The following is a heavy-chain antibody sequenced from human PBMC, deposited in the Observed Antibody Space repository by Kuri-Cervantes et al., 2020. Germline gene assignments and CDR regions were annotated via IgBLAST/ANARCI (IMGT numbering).Heavy chain of an antibody. CDR3: ARQVYSSGRDFDY. CDR2: VYHSGDT. Sequence: GSLRLSCVVSGYSITSGYYWAWIRQPPGKGLEWIGSVYHSGDTYYNPSLKSRVTISVDTSKNQFFLKLSSVAAADTAVYYCARQVYSSGRDFDYWGQGTLVTVSS. CDR1: GYSITSGYY. V-gene: IGHV4-38-2*01. J-gene: IGHJ4*02. D-gene: IGHD6-19*01.